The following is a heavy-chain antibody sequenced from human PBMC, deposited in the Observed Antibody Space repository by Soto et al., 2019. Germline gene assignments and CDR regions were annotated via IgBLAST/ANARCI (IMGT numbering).Heavy chain of an antibody. V-gene: IGHV2-5*02. CDR2: IYWDDDK. D-gene: IGHD5-12*01. Sequence: QITLKESGPTLVKPTQPLTLTCTFSGFSLSTSGVGVAWIPQPPGKALEWLALIYWDDDKRYSPSLKSRLPITKDSSKIQVLLTMTNMDPVDTATYYCAHSLPGSNLGTYEPINSFDYWGQGPLVTVSS. J-gene: IGHJ4*02. CDR3: AHSLPGSNLGTYEPINSFDY. CDR1: GFSLSTSGVG.